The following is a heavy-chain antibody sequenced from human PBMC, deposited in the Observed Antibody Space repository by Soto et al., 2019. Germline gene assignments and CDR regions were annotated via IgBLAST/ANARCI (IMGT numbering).Heavy chain of an antibody. J-gene: IGHJ4*02. CDR2: ISSNGGST. Sequence: EVQLVESGGGLVQPGGCLRLSCAASGFTFSRYAMHWVRQAPGKGLEYVSPISSNGGSTYYANSVKGRFTISRDNSKNTLYLQMGSLRPEDTAVYYCARGGRGYEFDYWGQGTLVTVSS. V-gene: IGHV3-64*01. CDR1: GFTFSRYA. CDR3: ARGGRGYEFDY. D-gene: IGHD5-12*01.